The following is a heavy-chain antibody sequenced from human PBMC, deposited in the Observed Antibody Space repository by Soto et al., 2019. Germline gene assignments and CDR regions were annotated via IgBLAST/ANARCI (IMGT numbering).Heavy chain of an antibody. CDR1: GFTFSSYE. CDR3: AGDPLPRGHGPFDI. D-gene: IGHD3-10*01. J-gene: IGHJ3*02. V-gene: IGHV3-48*03. Sequence: GGSLRLSCAASGFTFSSYEMNWVRQAPGKGLEWVSYISSSGSTIYYADSVKGRFTISRDNAKNSLYLQMNSLRAEDTAVYYCAGDPLPRGHGPFDIWGQGTMVTVSS. CDR2: ISSSGSTI.